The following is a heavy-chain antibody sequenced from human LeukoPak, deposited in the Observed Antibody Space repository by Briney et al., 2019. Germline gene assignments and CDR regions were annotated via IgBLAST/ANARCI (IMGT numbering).Heavy chain of an antibody. CDR2: IYYSGST. V-gene: IGHV4-59*01. CDR3: ARGPDYDSSGYYPFDW. Sequence: SETLSLTCTVSGGSISSYYWSWIRQPPGKGLEWIGYIYYSGSTNYNPPRKSRVTISVDTSKNQFSLKLSSVTAADTAVYYCARGPDYDSSGYYPFDWWGQGTLVTVSS. J-gene: IGHJ4*02. CDR1: GGSISSYY. D-gene: IGHD3-22*01.